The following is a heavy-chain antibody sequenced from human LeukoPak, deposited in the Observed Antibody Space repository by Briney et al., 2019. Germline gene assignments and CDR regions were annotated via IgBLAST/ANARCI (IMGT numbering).Heavy chain of an antibody. V-gene: IGHV4-59*01. Sequence: SETLSLTCTVSGGSISSYYWSWIRQPPGKGLEWIGYIYYSGSTNYNPSLKSRVTISVDTSKNQFSLKLSSVNAADTAVYYCARSPDYYDSSGPYYFDYWGQGTLVTVSS. CDR2: IYYSGST. J-gene: IGHJ4*02. CDR3: ARSPDYYDSSGPYYFDY. D-gene: IGHD3-22*01. CDR1: GGSISSYY.